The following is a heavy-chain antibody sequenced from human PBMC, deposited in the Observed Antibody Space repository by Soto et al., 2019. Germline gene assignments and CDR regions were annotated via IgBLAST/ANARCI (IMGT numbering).Heavy chain of an antibody. D-gene: IGHD4-17*01. J-gene: IGHJ6*03. CDR1: GFTFSSYG. Sequence: QVQLVESGGGVVQPGRSLRLSCAASGFTFSSYGMHWVRQAPGKGLEWVAVIWYDGSNKYYADSVKGRFTISRDNSKNTLYLQMNSLRAEDTAVYYCARDDYGVQYYYYYYMDVWGKGTTVTVSS. V-gene: IGHV3-33*01. CDR3: ARDDYGVQYYYYYYMDV. CDR2: IWYDGSNK.